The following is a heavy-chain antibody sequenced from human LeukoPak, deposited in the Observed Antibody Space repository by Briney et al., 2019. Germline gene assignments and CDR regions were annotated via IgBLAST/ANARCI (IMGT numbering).Heavy chain of an antibody. CDR1: GFTFSSYS. J-gene: IGHJ5*02. D-gene: IGHD6-19*01. CDR3: ARNKYSSGWRYNWFDP. V-gene: IGHV3-21*04. CDR2: TSSSSSYI. Sequence: GGSLRLSCAASGFTFSSYSMNWVRQAPGKGLEWVSSTSSSSSYIYYADSVKGRFTISRDNAKNSLYLQMNSLRAEDTAVYYCARNKYSSGWRYNWFDPWGQGTLVTVSS.